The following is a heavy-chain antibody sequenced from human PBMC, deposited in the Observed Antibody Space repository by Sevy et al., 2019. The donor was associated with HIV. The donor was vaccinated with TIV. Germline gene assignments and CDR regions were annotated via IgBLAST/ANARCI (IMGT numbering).Heavy chain of an antibody. Sequence: AAVKVSCKVSGSTLSKLSMHWVRQAPGKGREWVGRLDPEDGETIYSQKFQGRVTMTQDTSTDTAYMELSSLRSEDTAVSHCAAAREYYEDTSGYLDYWGQGTLVTVSS. D-gene: IGHD3-22*01. CDR2: LDPEDGET. V-gene: IGHV1-24*01. CDR1: GSTLSKLS. CDR3: AAAREYYEDTSGYLDY. J-gene: IGHJ4*02.